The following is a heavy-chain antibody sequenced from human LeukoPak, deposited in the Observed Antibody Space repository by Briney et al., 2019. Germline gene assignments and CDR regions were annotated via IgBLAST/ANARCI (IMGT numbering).Heavy chain of an antibody. J-gene: IGHJ5*02. Sequence: SETLSLTRTVSGGAISYYYWNWIRQPPGKGLEWIGYIYYTGNTNYNPSLKSRVTISVDTSKNQFSLKLSSVTAADTAVYYCARDRLQLQSWGQGTLVTVSS. D-gene: IGHD5-24*01. CDR1: GGAISYYY. CDR3: ARDRLQLQS. CDR2: IYYTGNT. V-gene: IGHV4-59*01.